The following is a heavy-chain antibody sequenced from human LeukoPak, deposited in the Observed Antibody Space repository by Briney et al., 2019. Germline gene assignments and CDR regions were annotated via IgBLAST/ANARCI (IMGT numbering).Heavy chain of an antibody. CDR3: ARDNSVGYYAWWFDP. Sequence: GASVKVSCKASGYTFTNYYMHWVRQAPGQGLEWLGLITPSGGSTWYAQKFQGRVTMTRDMSTSTDYMELSSLRSEDTAVYYCARDNSVGYYAWWFDPWGQGTLVTVSS. CDR2: ITPSGGST. V-gene: IGHV1-46*01. CDR1: GYTFTNYY. D-gene: IGHD3-10*01. J-gene: IGHJ5*02.